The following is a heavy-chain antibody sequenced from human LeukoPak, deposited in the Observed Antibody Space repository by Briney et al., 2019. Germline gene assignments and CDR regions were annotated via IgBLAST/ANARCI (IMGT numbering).Heavy chain of an antibody. D-gene: IGHD4-11*01. CDR2: INHSGNT. Sequence: SETLSLTCAVYGGSFSGYYWSWIRQPPGKGLEWIGEINHSGNTNYNPSLKSRVTISVDTSKNQFSLKLSSVTAADTAVYYCARHRGDNSNPRYYFYYMDVWGKGTTVTVSS. J-gene: IGHJ6*03. V-gene: IGHV4-34*01. CDR3: ARHRGDNSNPRYYFYYMDV. CDR1: GGSFSGYY.